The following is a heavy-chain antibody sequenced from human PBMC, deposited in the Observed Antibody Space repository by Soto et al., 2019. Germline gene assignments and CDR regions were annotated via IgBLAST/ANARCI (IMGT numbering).Heavy chain of an antibody. J-gene: IGHJ4*02. D-gene: IGHD3-3*01. CDR3: ARAINFDFWSGYYFDY. CDR2: MSYSGTT. V-gene: IGHV4-61*01. Sequence: PSETLSLTCTVSGGSVSSGSYYWSWIRQPPGKGLEWIAYMSYSGTTNYNPSLESRVTISVDTPKNQFSLKLSSVTAADTAVYYCARAINFDFWSGYYFDYWGQGTLVTVSS. CDR1: GGSVSSGSYY.